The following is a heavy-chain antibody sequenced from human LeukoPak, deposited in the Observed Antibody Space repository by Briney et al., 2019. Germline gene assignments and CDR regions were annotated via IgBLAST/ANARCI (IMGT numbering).Heavy chain of an antibody. Sequence: GGSLRLSCAASGFTFSSYAMSWVRQAPGKGLEWVSAISGSGGSTYYTDSVKGRFPISRDNSKNTLYLQMNSLRAEDTAVYYCAKQGEWQLVPRGYFDYWGQGTLVTVSS. CDR2: ISGSGGST. V-gene: IGHV3-23*01. J-gene: IGHJ4*02. CDR1: GFTFSSYA. CDR3: AKQGEWQLVPRGYFDY. D-gene: IGHD6-6*01.